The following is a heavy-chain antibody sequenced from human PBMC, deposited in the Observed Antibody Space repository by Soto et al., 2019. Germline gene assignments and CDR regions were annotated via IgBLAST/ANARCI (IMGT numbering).Heavy chain of an antibody. J-gene: IGHJ4*02. CDR2: IYYTGTT. CDR1: GDSIDSSGYY. Sequence: ASETLSLTCSVSGDSIDSSGYYWNWIRQQPGKGLEWIGYIYYTGTTYCSPSLKSRLTLSVATSKNQFSLRLNSVTAADTAVYYCASSRCTGGSCYSAGLDQWGLGTLVTVSS. CDR3: ASSRCTGGSCYSAGLDQ. V-gene: IGHV4-31*03. D-gene: IGHD2-15*01.